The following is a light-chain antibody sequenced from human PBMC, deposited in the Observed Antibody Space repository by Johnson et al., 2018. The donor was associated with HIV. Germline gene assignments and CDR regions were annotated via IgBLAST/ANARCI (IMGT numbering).Light chain of an antibody. Sequence: QSMLTQPPSVSAAPGQKVTISCSGSSSNIGNNYVSWYKQLPGTAPKLLIYENNKRPSGIPDRFSGSKSGTSATLGITGLQTGDEADYYCGTWDSRLSAPYVFGTGTKVPVL. CDR3: GTWDSRLSAPYV. CDR1: SSNIGNNY. V-gene: IGLV1-51*02. CDR2: ENN. J-gene: IGLJ1*01.